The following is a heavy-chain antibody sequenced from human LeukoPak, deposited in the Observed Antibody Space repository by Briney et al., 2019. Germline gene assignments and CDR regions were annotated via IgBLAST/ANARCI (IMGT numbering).Heavy chain of an antibody. D-gene: IGHD3-9*01. J-gene: IGHJ4*02. CDR3: AKDAERITISPLGVLDY. V-gene: IGHV3-9*01. Sequence: PGGSLRLSCAASGFTFDDYAMHWVRQAPGKGLEWVSGISWNSGSIGYADSVKGRFTISRDNAKNSLYLQMNSLRAEDTALYYCAKDAERITISPLGVLDYWGQGTLVTVSS. CDR2: ISWNSGSI. CDR1: GFTFDDYA.